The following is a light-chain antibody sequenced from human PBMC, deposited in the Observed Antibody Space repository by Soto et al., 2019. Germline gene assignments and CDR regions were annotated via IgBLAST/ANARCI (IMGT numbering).Light chain of an antibody. J-gene: IGKJ4*01. Sequence: EIVMTQSPATLSVSPGERATLSCRASQSVSSNLAWYQQKPGQAPRLLIYHGSTRATGIPARFSGSGSGTEFTLTISSLQSEDFAVYYCHQYNKWPLTFGGGTKVEIK. CDR2: HGS. CDR3: HQYNKWPLT. V-gene: IGKV3D-15*01. CDR1: QSVSSN.